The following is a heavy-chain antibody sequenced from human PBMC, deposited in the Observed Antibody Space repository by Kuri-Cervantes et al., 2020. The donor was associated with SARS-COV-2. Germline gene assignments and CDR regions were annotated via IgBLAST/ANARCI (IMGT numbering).Heavy chain of an antibody. Sequence: GGSLRLSCAASGFTFSTYGMHWVRQAPGKGLEWVALISYDGNEYYADSVRGRFTISRDNAKNTLYLQMNSLRAEDTAVYYCARSSGWYDYWGQGTLVTVSS. D-gene: IGHD6-19*01. CDR2: ISYDGNE. CDR1: GFTFSTYG. V-gene: IGHV3-30*03. J-gene: IGHJ4*02. CDR3: ARSSGWYDY.